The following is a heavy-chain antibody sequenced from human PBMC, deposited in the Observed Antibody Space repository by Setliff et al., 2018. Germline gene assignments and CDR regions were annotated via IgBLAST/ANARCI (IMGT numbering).Heavy chain of an antibody. Sequence: GGSLRLSCAASGFTFSSYTMNWVRQAPGKGLEWVSYISSSRRTKYYAYPVKGRFTISSDNAKNSPYLQMTSLRAEDTAGYYCASGSSSYDYWGQGTLVTVSS. CDR2: ISSSRRTK. CDR1: GFTFSSYT. D-gene: IGHD6-6*01. CDR3: ASGSSSYDY. V-gene: IGHV3-48*04. J-gene: IGHJ4*02.